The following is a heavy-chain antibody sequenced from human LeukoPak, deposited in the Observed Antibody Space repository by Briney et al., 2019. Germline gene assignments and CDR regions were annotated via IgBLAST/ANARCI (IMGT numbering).Heavy chain of an antibody. V-gene: IGHV3-23*01. Sequence: PGGSLRLSCAASGFTFSSYAMSWVRQAPGKGLEWVSAISGSGGSTYYADSVKGRFTISRDNSKNTLYLQMNSLRAEDTAVYYCAKDSRIYGDYGSYYFDSWGQGTLVAVSS. J-gene: IGHJ4*02. CDR1: GFTFSSYA. D-gene: IGHD4-17*01. CDR2: ISGSGGST. CDR3: AKDSRIYGDYGSYYFDS.